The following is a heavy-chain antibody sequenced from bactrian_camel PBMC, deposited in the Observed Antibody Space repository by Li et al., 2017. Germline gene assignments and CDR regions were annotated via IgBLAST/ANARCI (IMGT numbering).Heavy chain of an antibody. CDR3: TAEQMGWSWYNH. CDR1: GYTLPLH. Sequence: HVQLVESGGGSVQAGGSLKLSCVASGYTLPLHMAWFRRNPGQGREGIAAIAGDDRTNYADSVKGRFTISRDGAKNTVYLQMNSLIAEDTALYYCTAEQMGWSWYNHWGQGTQVTVS. D-gene: IGHD5*01. J-gene: IGHJ4*01. CDR2: IAGDDRT. V-gene: IGHV3S53*01.